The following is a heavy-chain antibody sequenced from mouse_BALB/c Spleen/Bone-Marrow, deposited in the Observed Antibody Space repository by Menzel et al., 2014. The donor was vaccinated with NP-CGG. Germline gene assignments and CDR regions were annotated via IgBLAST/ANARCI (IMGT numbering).Heavy chain of an antibody. CDR1: GFAFSGFW. Sequence: EVKLVESGGGLVQPGSSLKLSCAASGFAFSGFWMGWVRQAPGKGLAWIGEINPDSSTINYTPSLKDRFIISRDNAKNTLYLQMTKVRSEDTALYYCGRLGYYGCFAYWGQWTLVTVSA. CDR3: GRLGYYGCFAY. CDR2: INPDSSTI. J-gene: IGHJ3*01. D-gene: IGHD2-3*01. V-gene: IGHV4-1*02.